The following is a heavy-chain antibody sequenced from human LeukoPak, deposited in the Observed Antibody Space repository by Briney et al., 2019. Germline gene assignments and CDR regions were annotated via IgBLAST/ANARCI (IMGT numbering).Heavy chain of an antibody. Sequence: GGSLRLSCAASGFTFSSYAMHWVRQAPGKGLEWVAVISYDGSNKYYADSVKGRFTISRDNSKNTLYLQMNSLRAEDTAVYYCAREWVLRFLEWSHYYYGMDVWGQGTTVTVSS. D-gene: IGHD3-3*01. J-gene: IGHJ6*02. CDR2: ISYDGSNK. V-gene: IGHV3-30-3*01. CDR3: AREWVLRFLEWSHYYYGMDV. CDR1: GFTFSSYA.